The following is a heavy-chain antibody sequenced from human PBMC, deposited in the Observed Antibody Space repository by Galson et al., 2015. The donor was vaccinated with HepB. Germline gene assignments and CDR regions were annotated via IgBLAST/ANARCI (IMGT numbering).Heavy chain of an antibody. CDR2: MNPNSGNT. CDR1: GYTFTSYD. D-gene: IGHD4-23*01. Sequence: SVKVSCKASGYTFTSYDINWVRQATGQGLEWMGWMNPNSGNTGYAQKFQGRVTMTRNTSISTAYMELSSLRSEDTAVYYCARGWVVRWQYYYYGMDVWGQGTTVTVSS. CDR3: ARGWVVRWQYYYYGMDV. V-gene: IGHV1-8*01. J-gene: IGHJ6*02.